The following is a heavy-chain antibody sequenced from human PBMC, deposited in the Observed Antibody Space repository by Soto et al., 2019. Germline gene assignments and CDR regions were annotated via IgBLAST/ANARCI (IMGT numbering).Heavy chain of an antibody. D-gene: IGHD6-13*01. CDR3: GRGPSPRAPAGGTPYYYAKDV. Sequence: QVQLVQSGAEAKQSGASVKVSCKASGYDFTAYDINWVRQASGQGLEWMGWMNPINGATGTARRFQGRVSLSRNTATGTAYLELTSLRSDDTAVYYCGRGPSPRAPAGGTPYYYAKDVWGQGTTVTVSS. CDR1: GYDFTAYD. J-gene: IGHJ6*02. V-gene: IGHV1-8*02. CDR2: MNPINGAT.